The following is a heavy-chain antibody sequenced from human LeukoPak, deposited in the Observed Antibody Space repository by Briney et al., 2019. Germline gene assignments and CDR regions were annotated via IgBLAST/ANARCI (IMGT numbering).Heavy chain of an antibody. D-gene: IGHD6-6*01. V-gene: IGHV4-39*01. CDR2: IYYSGST. CDR1: GGSISSSSYY. J-gene: IGHJ4*02. Sequence: SETLSLTCTVSGGSISSSSYYWGWIRQPPGKGLEWIGCIYYSGSTYYNTPLKSRVTISVDTSKNQFSLKLSSVTAADTAVYYCANYYSSSYDIDYWGQGTLVSVSS. CDR3: ANYYSSSYDIDY.